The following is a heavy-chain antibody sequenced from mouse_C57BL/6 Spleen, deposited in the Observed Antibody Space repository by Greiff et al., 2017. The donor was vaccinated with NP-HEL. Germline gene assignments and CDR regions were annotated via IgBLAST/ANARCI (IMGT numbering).Heavy chain of an antibody. V-gene: IGHV1-50*01. Sequence: QVQLQQPGAELVKPGASVKLSCKASGYTFTSYWMQWVKQRPGQGLEWIGEIDPSDSYTNYNQKFKGKATLTVDTSSSTAYMQLSSLTSEDSAVYYCARGGDYYGSRAMDYWGQGTSVTVSS. CDR2: IDPSDSYT. CDR1: GYTFTSYW. J-gene: IGHJ4*01. D-gene: IGHD1-2*01. CDR3: ARGGDYYGSRAMDY.